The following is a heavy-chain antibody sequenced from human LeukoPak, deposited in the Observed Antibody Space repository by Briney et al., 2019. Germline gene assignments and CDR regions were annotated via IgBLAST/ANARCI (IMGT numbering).Heavy chain of an antibody. J-gene: IGHJ4*02. CDR2: ISGSGGST. Sequence: GGSLRLSCAAPGFTFSSYAINWVPQAPGKGLEWGSGISGSGGSTYYADPVKGRFTISRDNSKNMLYLQMNSLRAEDTAVYYCAKGGGAYYSDSSTYSAPFEHWGQGTLVTVSS. D-gene: IGHD3-22*01. CDR1: GFTFSSYA. V-gene: IGHV3-23*01. CDR3: AKGGGAYYSDSSTYSAPFEH.